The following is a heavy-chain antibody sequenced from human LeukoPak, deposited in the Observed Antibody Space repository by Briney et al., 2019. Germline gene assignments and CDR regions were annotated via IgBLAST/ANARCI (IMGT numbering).Heavy chain of an antibody. J-gene: IGHJ4*02. V-gene: IGHV1-2*02. CDR2: INPNSGGT. CDR3: ARVMVRGVNVLGY. Sequence: ASVKVSCKASGYTSTGYYMHWVRQAPGQGLEWMGWINPNSGGTNYAQKFQGRVTMTRDTSTSTAYMERSRLRSDDTAVYYCARVMVRGVNVLGYWGQGTLVTVSS. CDR1: GYTSTGYY. D-gene: IGHD3-10*01.